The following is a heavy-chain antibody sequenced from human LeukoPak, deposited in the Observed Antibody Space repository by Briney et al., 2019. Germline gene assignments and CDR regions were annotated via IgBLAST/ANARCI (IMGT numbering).Heavy chain of an antibody. CDR3: ARGVVLGPFDP. Sequence: ASVKVSCKASGYTFAGYYVHWVRQAPGQGLEWMGWISAYNGNTNYAQKLQGRVTMTTDTSTSTAYMELRSLRSDDTAVYYCARGVVLGPFDPWGQGTLVTVSS. J-gene: IGHJ5*02. D-gene: IGHD2-21*01. CDR1: GYTFAGYY. CDR2: ISAYNGNT. V-gene: IGHV1-18*01.